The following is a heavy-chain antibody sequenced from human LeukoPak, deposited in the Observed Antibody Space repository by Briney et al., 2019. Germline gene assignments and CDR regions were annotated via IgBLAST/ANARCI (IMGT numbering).Heavy chain of an antibody. Sequence: PGGSLRLSCTASGFTFSDYYMSWIRQAPGKGLEWVSAISGSGGNTYYADSVKGRFTISRDNSKNTLYLQMNSLRAEDTAVYYCAQRLGYCSAGNCYFTYWGQGTLVTVSS. D-gene: IGHD2-15*01. CDR1: GFTFSDYY. CDR3: AQRLGYCSAGNCYFTY. J-gene: IGHJ4*02. V-gene: IGHV3-23*01. CDR2: ISGSGGNT.